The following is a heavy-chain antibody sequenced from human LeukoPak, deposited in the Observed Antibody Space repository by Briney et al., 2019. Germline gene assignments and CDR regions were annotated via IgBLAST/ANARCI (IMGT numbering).Heavy chain of an antibody. D-gene: IGHD5-18*01. J-gene: IGHJ4*02. CDR1: GFTFSSYA. CDR3: AKTTAMVEIPGWGLKSPPQANFDY. V-gene: IGHV3-23*01. CDR2: ISGSGGST. Sequence: GGSLRLSCAASGFTFSSYAMSWVRQAPGKGLEWVSAISGSGGSTYYADSVKGRFTISRDNSKNTLYLQMNSLRAEDTAVYYCAKTTAMVEIPGWGLKSPPQANFDYWGQGTLVTVSS.